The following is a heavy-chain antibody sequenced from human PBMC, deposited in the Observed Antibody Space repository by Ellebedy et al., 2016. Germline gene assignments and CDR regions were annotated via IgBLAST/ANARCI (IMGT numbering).Heavy chain of an antibody. CDR1: GFTISDSA. CDR2: IRTKAGNYAT. CDR3: AGDPGHYGSGSSVG. J-gene: IGHJ4*02. V-gene: IGHV3-73*01. D-gene: IGHD3-10*01. Sequence: GGSLRLSCVVSGFTISDSAMHWVRQASGKGLEWVGRIRTKAGNYATAYAASVNGRFTISRDDSKNTAYLQMNNLKSEDTAVYYCAGDPGHYGSGSSVGWGQGTLVTVSS.